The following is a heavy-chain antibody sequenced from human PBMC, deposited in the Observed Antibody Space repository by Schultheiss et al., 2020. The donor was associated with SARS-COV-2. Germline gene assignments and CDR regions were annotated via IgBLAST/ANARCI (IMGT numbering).Heavy chain of an antibody. CDR2: ISSSRNTI. D-gene: IGHD3-22*01. V-gene: IGHV3-48*03. CDR1: GFTFSSYE. J-gene: IGHJ4*02. CDR3: ARGNYDSSGEGY. Sequence: GGSLRLSCAGSGFTFSSYEMNWVRQAPGKGLEWVSHISSSRNTIYYADSVKGRFTISRDNSRNTLYLQMNSLRVEDTAVYYCARGNYDSSGEGYWGQGTLVTVSS.